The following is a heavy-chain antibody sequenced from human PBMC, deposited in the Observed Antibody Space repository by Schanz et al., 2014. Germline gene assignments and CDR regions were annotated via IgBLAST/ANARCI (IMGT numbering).Heavy chain of an antibody. CDR2: INPIGGST. V-gene: IGHV1-46*01. CDR1: GYAFTTYG. CDR3: ARDQSPYTNSSDVRYCDY. Sequence: QVQLVQSGAEVKKPGASVRVSCKVSGYAFTTYGISWVRQAPGQGLEWMGIINPIGGSTTYAQKFRGAVALTTDASTDTAYLELTSQRSEDTAVYYCARDQSPYTNSSDVRYCDYWGQGSLVTVSS. D-gene: IGHD6-6*01. J-gene: IGHJ4*02.